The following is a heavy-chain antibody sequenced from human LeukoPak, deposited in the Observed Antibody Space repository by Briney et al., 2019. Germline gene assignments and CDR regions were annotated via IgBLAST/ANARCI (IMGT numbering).Heavy chain of an antibody. D-gene: IGHD6-19*01. CDR2: IYHSGST. Sequence: SETLSLTCSVSGGSISSDYWSWIRQPPGKGLEWIGYIYHSGSTNYNPSLKSRVTIPVDTSKNQFSLKLSSVTAADTAVYYCARQDYTTGWYFLDQWGQGTLVTVSS. CDR1: GGSISSDY. V-gene: IGHV4-59*08. CDR3: ARQDYTTGWYFLDQ. J-gene: IGHJ4*02.